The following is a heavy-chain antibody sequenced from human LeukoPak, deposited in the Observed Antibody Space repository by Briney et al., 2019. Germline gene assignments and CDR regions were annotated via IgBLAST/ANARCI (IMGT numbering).Heavy chain of an antibody. J-gene: IGHJ6*02. Sequence: SETLSLTCTVSGGSISSDDFYWSWIRQPPGKGLAWIGYIYHNGSTYYNPSLKSRVTISVDTSRNQFSLKLSSVTAADTAVYYCGRDSLKYYDILTGNEYYYGMDVWGQGTTVTVS. CDR3: GRDSLKYYDILTGNEYYYGMDV. V-gene: IGHV4-30-4*01. CDR2: IYHNGST. CDR1: GGSISSDDFY. D-gene: IGHD3-9*01.